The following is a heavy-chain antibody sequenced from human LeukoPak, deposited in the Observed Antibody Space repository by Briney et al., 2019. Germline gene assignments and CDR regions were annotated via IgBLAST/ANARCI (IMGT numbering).Heavy chain of an antibody. CDR1: GFTFSSYS. J-gene: IGHJ5*02. CDR2: ISYDGVNK. CDR3: AKCSRAGYASGWCNWMDP. D-gene: IGHD6-19*01. Sequence: QTGGSLRLSCAASGFTFSSYSMNWVRQAPGKGLEWVALISYDGVNKYYADSVKGRFTISRDNSKDTLYLQMNSLRADDTAIYYCAKCSRAGYASGWCNWMDPWGQGTLVTVSS. V-gene: IGHV3-30*18.